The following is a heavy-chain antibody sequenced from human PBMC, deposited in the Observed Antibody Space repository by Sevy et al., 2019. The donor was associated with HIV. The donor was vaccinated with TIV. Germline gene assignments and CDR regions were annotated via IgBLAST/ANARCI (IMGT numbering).Heavy chain of an antibody. CDR1: GFTFSTYS. V-gene: IGHV3-21*06. Sequence: GGSLRLSCAASGFTFSTYSMNWVRQAPGKGLEWVSSISSRSSHIYYADSVKGRFTVSRDNAKNSVYLQMNSLRAEDTAVYYCARADSSSWRDFYYYYGMDVWGQGTTVTVSS. CDR2: ISSRSSHI. J-gene: IGHJ6*02. CDR3: ARADSSSWRDFYYYYGMDV. D-gene: IGHD6-13*01.